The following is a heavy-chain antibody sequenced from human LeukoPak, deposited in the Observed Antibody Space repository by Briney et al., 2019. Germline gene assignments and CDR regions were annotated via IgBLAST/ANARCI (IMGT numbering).Heavy chain of an antibody. CDR1: GFTFSSYA. J-gene: IGHJ6*03. Sequence: GGSLRLSCAASGFTFSSYAMHWVRQAPGKGLEWVAVISYDGSNKYYADSVKGRFTISRDNSKNTLYLQMNSLRAEDTAVYYCARRGGYYYYYMDVWGKGTTVTISS. CDR2: ISYDGSNK. D-gene: IGHD3-16*01. V-gene: IGHV3-30*04. CDR3: ARRGGYYYYYMDV.